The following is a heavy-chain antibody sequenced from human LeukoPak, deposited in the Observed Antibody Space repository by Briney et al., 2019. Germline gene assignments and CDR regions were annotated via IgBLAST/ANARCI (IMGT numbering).Heavy chain of an antibody. Sequence: ASVKVSCKASGYTFTSYDINWVRQATGQGLEWMGWMNPNSGNTGYAQKFQGRVTMTRNTSISTAYMELSSLMSEDTAVYYCARGNGCTYYYDSSGYCGYWGQGTLVTVSS. CDR3: ARGNGCTYYYDSSGYCGY. CDR2: MNPNSGNT. CDR1: GYTFTSYD. J-gene: IGHJ4*02. D-gene: IGHD3-22*01. V-gene: IGHV1-8*01.